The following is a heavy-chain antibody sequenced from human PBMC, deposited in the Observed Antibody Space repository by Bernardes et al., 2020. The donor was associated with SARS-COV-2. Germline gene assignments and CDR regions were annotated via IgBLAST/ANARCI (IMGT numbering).Heavy chain of an antibody. Sequence: ASEKVSCKVFGYTLTELSMHWVRQEPGKGLEWMGGFDPEDGETIYAQKFQGRVTMTEDTSTDTAYMELSSLRSEDTAVYYCATDQRYYDILTGRTYYYGMDVWGQGTTVTVSS. V-gene: IGHV1-24*01. CDR3: ATDQRYYDILTGRTYYYGMDV. CDR1: GYTLTELS. CDR2: FDPEDGET. D-gene: IGHD3-9*01. J-gene: IGHJ6*02.